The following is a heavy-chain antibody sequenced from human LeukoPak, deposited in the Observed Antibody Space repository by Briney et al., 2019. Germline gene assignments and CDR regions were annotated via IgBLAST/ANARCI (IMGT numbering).Heavy chain of an antibody. Sequence: GGSLRLSCAASGFTFSRNAMHWVRQAPGKGLEWVAVISYDGSTTYYSDSVKGRFTISRDNSKNTLYLQMNSLRAEDTAVYYCARRWLGDVWGKGTTVTVSS. D-gene: IGHD5-24*01. J-gene: IGHJ6*04. V-gene: IGHV3-30*04. CDR2: ISYDGSTT. CDR1: GFTFSRNA. CDR3: ARRWLGDV.